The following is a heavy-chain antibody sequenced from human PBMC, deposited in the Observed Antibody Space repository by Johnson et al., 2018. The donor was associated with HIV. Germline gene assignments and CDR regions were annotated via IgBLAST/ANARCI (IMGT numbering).Heavy chain of an antibody. CDR1: GFIVSSNC. CDR2: IYSGGST. CDR3: ARAEPWDRRPYSFDI. Sequence: VQLVESGGGLMQPGGSLRLSCAASGFIVSSNCMTWVRQAPGKGLEWVSVIYSGGSTYYVDSVKGRFTISRDNSKNTLCLQTNSLRVEDTAVYYCARAEPWDRRPYSFDIWGQDTVFTVSS. D-gene: IGHD1-26*01. J-gene: IGHJ3*02. V-gene: IGHV3-53*01.